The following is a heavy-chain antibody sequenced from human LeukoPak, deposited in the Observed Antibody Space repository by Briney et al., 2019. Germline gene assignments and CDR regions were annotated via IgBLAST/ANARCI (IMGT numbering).Heavy chain of an antibody. D-gene: IGHD3-3*01. CDR3: ARSIPYDFWSGRLNWFDP. CDR2: IYYSGCT. V-gene: IGHV4-39*01. Sequence: PSETLSLTCAVSGGSISSSSYYWGWIRQPPGRGLEWIGSIYYSGCTYYNPSLKSRVTMSVDTSKNQFSLKLSSVTAADTAVYYCARSIPYDFWSGRLNWFDPWGQGTLVTVSS. J-gene: IGHJ5*02. CDR1: GGSISSSSYY.